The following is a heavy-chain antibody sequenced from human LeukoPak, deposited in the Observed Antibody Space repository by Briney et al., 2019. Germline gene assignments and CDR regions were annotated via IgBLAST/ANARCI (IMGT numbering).Heavy chain of an antibody. Sequence: PGGSLRLSCAASGFTFSSYSMNWVRQAPGKGLEWVSYISSSSSTIYYADSVKGRFTISRDNAKNSLYLQMSSLRDEDTAVYYGARGGGLTVALRYYYYYGMDVWGKGTTVTVSS. CDR1: GFTFSSYS. D-gene: IGHD2-15*01. J-gene: IGHJ6*04. CDR2: ISSSSSTI. V-gene: IGHV3-48*02. CDR3: ARGGGLTVALRYYYYYGMDV.